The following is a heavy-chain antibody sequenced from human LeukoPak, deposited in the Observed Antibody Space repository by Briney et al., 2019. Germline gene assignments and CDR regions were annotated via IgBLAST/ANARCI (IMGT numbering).Heavy chain of an antibody. CDR1: GYTFTSYY. J-gene: IGHJ6*03. V-gene: IGHV1-18*04. Sequence: GASVKVSCKASGYTFTSYYMHWVRQAPGQGLEWMGWISAYNGNTNYAQKLQGRVTMTTDTSTSTAYMELRSLRSDDTAVYYCARDVPFVRDRYYYGSGSYYNDMDVWGKGTTVTVSS. D-gene: IGHD3-10*01. CDR2: ISAYNGNT. CDR3: ARDVPFVRDRYYYGSGSYYNDMDV.